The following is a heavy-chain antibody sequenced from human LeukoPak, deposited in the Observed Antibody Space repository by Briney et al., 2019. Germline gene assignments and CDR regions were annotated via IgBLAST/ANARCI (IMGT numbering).Heavy chain of an antibody. D-gene: IGHD3-3*02. CDR3: ANIFVGY. J-gene: IGHJ4*02. Sequence: GGSLRLSCAASGFTFSSYSMNWVRQAPGKGLEWVSSISGSGGGTYYADSVKGRFTISRDNSKNTLFLQINSLRAEDTAVYYCANIFVGYWGQGTLVTVSS. V-gene: IGHV3-23*01. CDR2: ISGSGGGT. CDR1: GFTFSSYS.